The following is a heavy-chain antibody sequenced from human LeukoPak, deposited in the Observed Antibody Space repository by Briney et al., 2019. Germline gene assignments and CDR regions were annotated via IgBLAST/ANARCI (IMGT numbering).Heavy chain of an antibody. V-gene: IGHV4-34*01. CDR1: GGSFSGYY. CDR3: SITGTTYYFDY. J-gene: IGHJ4*02. Sequence: PSETLSLTCAVYGGSFSGYYWSWIRQPPGKGLEWIGEINHSGSTNYNPSLKSGVTISVDTSKNQFSLKLSSVTAADTAVYYCSITGTTYYFDYWGQGTLVTVFS. CDR2: INHSGST. D-gene: IGHD1-20*01.